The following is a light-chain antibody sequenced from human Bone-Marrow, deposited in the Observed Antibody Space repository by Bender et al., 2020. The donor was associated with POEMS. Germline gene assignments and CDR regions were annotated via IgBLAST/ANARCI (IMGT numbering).Light chain of an antibody. J-gene: IGLJ3*02. CDR3: QAGDTFWV. V-gene: IGLV3-25*01. CDR2: KDT. Sequence: SSELTQPPSVSVSPGQTARITCSGDTVPKEYVYWYQQRPGQAPLLIIYKDTERPSGIPERISASGSGTTATLTISGVQAEDEADYYCQAGDTFWVFGGGTKLTVL. CDR1: TVPKEY.